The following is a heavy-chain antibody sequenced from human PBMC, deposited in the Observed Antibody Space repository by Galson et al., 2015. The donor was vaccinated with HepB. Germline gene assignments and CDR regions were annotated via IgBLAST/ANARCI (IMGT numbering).Heavy chain of an antibody. Sequence: TLSLTCTVSGGSIRSGGFYWNWIRQHPGKGLEWIGHIYYSGSSYYNPSLKSRVTISVDTSNNQFSLKVYSVTAADTAVYYCAREGPHGGFDYWGQGALVTVSS. CDR3: AREGPHGGFDY. J-gene: IGHJ4*02. CDR2: IYYSGSS. CDR1: GGSIRSGGFY. V-gene: IGHV4-31*03.